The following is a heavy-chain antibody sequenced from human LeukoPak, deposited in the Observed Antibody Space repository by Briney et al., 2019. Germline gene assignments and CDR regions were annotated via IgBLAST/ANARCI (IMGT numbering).Heavy chain of an antibody. V-gene: IGHV3-48*03. D-gene: IGHD2-2*01. CDR1: GFTFSNYE. J-gene: IGHJ3*02. CDR2: IITSGTTI. Sequence: PGGSLRLSCAASGFTFSNYEMNWVRQAPGKGLEWVSYIITSGTTIYYADSVKGRFTISRDNAKNSLYLQMNSLRAEDTAVYYCARQRYQRDGFDIWGQGTMVTVSP. CDR3: ARQRYQRDGFDI.